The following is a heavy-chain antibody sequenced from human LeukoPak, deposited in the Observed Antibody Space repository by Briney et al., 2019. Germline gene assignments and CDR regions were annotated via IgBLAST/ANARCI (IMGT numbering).Heavy chain of an antibody. V-gene: IGHV4-39*07. J-gene: IGHJ4*02. Sequence: KPSETLSLTCTVSGGSISSSSYYWGWIRQPPGKGLEWIGNIYYSGSTYYNPSLRGRVTISVDTSKNQFSLRLSSVTAADTAVYYCARDMASSGCGYWGQGTLVTVSS. D-gene: IGHD6-19*01. CDR1: GGSISSSSYY. CDR2: IYYSGST. CDR3: ARDMASSGCGY.